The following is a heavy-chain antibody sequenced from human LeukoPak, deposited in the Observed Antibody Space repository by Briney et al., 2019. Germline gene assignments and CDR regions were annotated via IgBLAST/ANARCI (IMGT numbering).Heavy chain of an antibody. V-gene: IGHV3-30*02. D-gene: IGHD3-16*02. CDR3: ARRLYDYVWGSYRPHDAFDI. CDR1: GFTFSSYG. J-gene: IGHJ3*02. Sequence: GGSLRLSCAASGFTFSSYGMHWVRQAPGKGLEWVAFIRYDGSNKYYADSVKGRFTISRDNSKSTLYLQMNSLRAEDTAVYYCARRLYDYVWGSYRPHDAFDIWGQGTMVTVSS. CDR2: IRYDGSNK.